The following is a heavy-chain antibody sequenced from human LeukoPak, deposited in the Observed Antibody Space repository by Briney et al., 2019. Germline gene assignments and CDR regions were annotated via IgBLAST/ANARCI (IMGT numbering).Heavy chain of an antibody. V-gene: IGHV4-39*01. J-gene: IGHJ4*01. CDR1: GGSISSSSDY. CDR2: MYYSGST. CDR3: ARRERGYGDFDY. D-gene: IGHD3-16*01. Sequence: PSETLSLTCPPSGGSISSSSDYWGWIRQPPGKGLEWIGSMYYSGSTYYNLSLKSRVTISVDTSMNQFSLRLSSVTAADTAVYYCARRERGYGDFDYWGHGTLVTVSS.